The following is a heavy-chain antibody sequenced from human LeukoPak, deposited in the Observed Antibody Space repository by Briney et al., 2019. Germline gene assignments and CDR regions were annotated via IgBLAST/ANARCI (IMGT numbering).Heavy chain of an antibody. CDR2: ISGSGGST. Sequence: PGGSLRLSCAASGFTFSSYAMSWVRQAPGKGLEWVSAISGSGGSTYYADSVKGRFTISRDNSKNTLYLQMNSLRAEDTAVYYCAKDCSGTSCRNYYYYYYMDVWGKGTTVTVSS. CDR1: GFTFSSYA. CDR3: AKDCSGTSCRNYYYYYYMDV. D-gene: IGHD2-2*01. J-gene: IGHJ6*03. V-gene: IGHV3-23*01.